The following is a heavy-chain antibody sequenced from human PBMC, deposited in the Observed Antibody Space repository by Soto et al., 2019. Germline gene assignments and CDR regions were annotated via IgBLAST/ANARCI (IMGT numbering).Heavy chain of an antibody. Sequence: QVQLVQSGAEVKKPGASVKISCKASGYNFIGQYIHWVRQAPGQGLEWMGIINPSGGSTTYAQKFQGRVVMASDASTSTVYVELSSLTSEDTAIYFCASLFGVHNTLPVWLGYFDYWGQGTLVTVSS. CDR3: ASLFGVHNTLPVWLGYFDY. CDR2: INPSGGST. J-gene: IGHJ4*02. V-gene: IGHV1-46*01. CDR1: GYNFIGQY. D-gene: IGHD2-2*03.